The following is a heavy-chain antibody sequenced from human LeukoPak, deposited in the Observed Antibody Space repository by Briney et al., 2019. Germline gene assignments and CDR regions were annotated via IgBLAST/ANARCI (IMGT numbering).Heavy chain of an antibody. V-gene: IGHV1-2*02. CDR2: INPNSGGT. J-gene: IGHJ4*02. CDR1: GYTFTGYY. D-gene: IGHD1-1*01. Sequence: SSVNVSCQASGYTFTGYYMHWVRPAPGEGVEWVGWINPNSGGTNYAQKFQERVTMTRDTPISTAYMELSRLRADDTAVYYCAKSTRYNWNDVFWGQGTLVTVSS. CDR3: AKSTRYNWNDVF.